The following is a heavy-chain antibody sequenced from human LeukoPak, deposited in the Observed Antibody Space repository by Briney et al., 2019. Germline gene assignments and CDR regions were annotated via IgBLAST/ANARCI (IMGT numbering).Heavy chain of an antibody. V-gene: IGHV1-2*02. CDR2: INPNSGGT. CDR3: ARGQGFRSTYYYYYGMDV. D-gene: IGHD2-2*01. Sequence: ASVKVSCKASGYTFTGYYMHWVRQAPGQGLEWMGWINPNSGGTNYAQKSQGRVTMTRDTSISTAYMELSRLRSDDTAVYYCARGQGFRSTYYYYYGMDVWGQGTTVTVSS. J-gene: IGHJ6*02. CDR1: GYTFTGYY.